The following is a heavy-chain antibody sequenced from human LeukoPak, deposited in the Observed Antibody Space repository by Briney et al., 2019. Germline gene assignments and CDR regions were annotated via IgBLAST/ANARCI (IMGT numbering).Heavy chain of an antibody. CDR3: ASEGSGWGQAY. V-gene: IGHV3-48*01. CDR1: GFTFSTYS. Sequence: PGGSLRLSCAASGFTFSTYSMNWVRQAPGKGLEWVSYISSSSSTIYYADSVKGRFTISRDNAKNSLYLQMNSLRAEDTAVYYCASEGSGWGQAYWGQGTLVTVSS. D-gene: IGHD6-19*01. J-gene: IGHJ4*02. CDR2: ISSSSSTI.